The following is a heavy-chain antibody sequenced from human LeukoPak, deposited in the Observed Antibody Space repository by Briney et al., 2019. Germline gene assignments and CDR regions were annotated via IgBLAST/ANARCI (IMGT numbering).Heavy chain of an antibody. CDR1: GFTFSSYA. Sequence: GGSLRLSCAASGFTFSSYAMHWVRQAPGKGLEWVAVISYDGSNKYYADSVKGRFTISRDNSKNTLCLQMNSLRAEDTAVYYCARSPYYYGSGSYYNWIDYWGQGTLVTVSS. D-gene: IGHD3-10*01. V-gene: IGHV3-30-3*01. J-gene: IGHJ4*02. CDR2: ISYDGSNK. CDR3: ARSPYYYGSGSYYNWIDY.